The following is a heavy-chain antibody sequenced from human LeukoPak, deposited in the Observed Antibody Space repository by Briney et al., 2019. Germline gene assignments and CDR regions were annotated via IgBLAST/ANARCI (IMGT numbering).Heavy chain of an antibody. J-gene: IGHJ4*02. V-gene: IGHV4-34*01. D-gene: IGHD5/OR15-5a*01. CDR1: GGSFSGHY. Sequence: SETLSLTCAVYGGSFSGHYWSWIRQPPGKGLEWIGEINHSGSTNYNPPLKSRVTISVDTSKNQFSLKLSSVTAADTAVYYCARGQCFDYWGQGTLVTVSS. CDR3: ARGQCFDY. CDR2: INHSGST.